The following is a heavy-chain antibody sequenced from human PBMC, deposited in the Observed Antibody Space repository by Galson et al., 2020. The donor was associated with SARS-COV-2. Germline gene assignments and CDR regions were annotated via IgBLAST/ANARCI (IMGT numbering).Heavy chain of an antibody. V-gene: IGHV4-59*01. CDR2: VSYSGGA. Sequence: SETLSLTCTVSGATISSYYWSWIRQPPGKGLEWIGFVSYSGGANSNPSLKSRVTISIDTSKNPFSLKLSSVTAADTAVYYCASLNPYRTWGQGTLGTVSS. J-gene: IGHJ5*02. D-gene: IGHD3-16*02. CDR1: GATISSYY. CDR3: ASLNPYRT.